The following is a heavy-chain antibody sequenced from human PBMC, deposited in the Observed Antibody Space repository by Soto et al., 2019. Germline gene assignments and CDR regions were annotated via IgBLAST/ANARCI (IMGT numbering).Heavy chain of an antibody. Sequence: PGWSLRLSCASSVFNFIDYWMSWVRQAPGKGLEWVGNIKHDTSEAHYADSVKGRFTITRDNIKNGLFLQMNGLRSDDTASYYCARDGLLFSGPYRPSRFDYWGLGTLVTVSS. CDR2: IKHDTSEA. CDR3: ARDGLLFSGPYRPSRFDY. CDR1: VFNFIDYW. D-gene: IGHD3-16*02. J-gene: IGHJ4*02. V-gene: IGHV3-7*03.